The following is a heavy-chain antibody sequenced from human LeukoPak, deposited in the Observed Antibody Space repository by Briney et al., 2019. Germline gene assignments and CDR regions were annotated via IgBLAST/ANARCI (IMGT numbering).Heavy chain of an antibody. J-gene: IGHJ5*02. D-gene: IGHD2-2*01. CDR1: GGSISSGGYS. Sequence: SQTLSLTCAVSGGSISSGGYSWSWIRQPPGKGLEWIGYFYHSGSTYYNPSLKSRVTISVDRSKNQFSLKLSSVTAADTAVYYCARSRLGYCSSTSCYVGGWFDPWGQGTLVTVSS. CDR2: FYHSGST. V-gene: IGHV4-30-2*01. CDR3: ARSRLGYCSSTSCYVGGWFDP.